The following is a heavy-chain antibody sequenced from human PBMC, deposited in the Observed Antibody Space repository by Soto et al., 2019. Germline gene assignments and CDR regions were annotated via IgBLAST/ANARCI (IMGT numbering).Heavy chain of an antibody. V-gene: IGHV1-18*01. Sequence: QVQLVQSGPEVKKPGASVTVSCKTSGYTFTDHGIDWVRQAPGQGLEWVGWVSSYNGNTNYAYNLKDRVIMTTAAPTSTAYMELRGLRSDDTAVYYCAREVEGSYSPADFWGQGTPVTVSS. J-gene: IGHJ4*02. CDR2: VSSYNGNT. CDR1: GYTFTDHG. CDR3: AREVEGSYSPADF. D-gene: IGHD3-10*01.